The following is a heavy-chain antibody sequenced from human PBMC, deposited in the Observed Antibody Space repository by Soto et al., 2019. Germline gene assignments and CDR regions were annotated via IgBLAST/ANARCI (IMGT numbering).Heavy chain of an antibody. J-gene: IGHJ4*02. V-gene: IGHV4-39*01. D-gene: IGHD4-17*01. CDR3: ARLYGDYVPY. CDR1: GDSISSSSYY. CDR2: INYSGST. Sequence: QLQLQESGPGLVKPSETLSLTCSVSGDSISSSSYYWGWIRQPPGKGLEWIGTINYSGSTYYNPSLKSRVTISVDTSKNQFSLKVSSVTAADTAVYYCARLYGDYVPYWGQGILFSVSS.